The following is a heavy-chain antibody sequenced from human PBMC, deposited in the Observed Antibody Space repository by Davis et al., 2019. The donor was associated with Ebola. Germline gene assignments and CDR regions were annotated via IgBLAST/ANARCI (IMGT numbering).Heavy chain of an antibody. CDR2: IYSGGST. CDR3: AKIDCSGGSCYAPDI. J-gene: IGHJ3*02. V-gene: IGHV3-53*01. CDR1: GFTVSSNY. Sequence: GESLKISCAASGFTVSSNYMSWVRQAPGKGLERVSVIYSGGSTYYADSVKGRFTISRDNSKNTLYLQMNSLRAEDTAVYYCAKIDCSGGSCYAPDIWGQGTMVTVSS. D-gene: IGHD2-15*01.